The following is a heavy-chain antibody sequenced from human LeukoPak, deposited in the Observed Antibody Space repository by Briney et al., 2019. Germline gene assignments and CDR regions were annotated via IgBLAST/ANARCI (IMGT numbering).Heavy chain of an antibody. CDR2: MNPNSGNT. CDR3: AKPRHCSSTSCSRSGKHDTDY. Sequence: ASVKVSCKASGYTFSSYDINWVRQATGQGLEWMGWMNPNSGNTGYAQKFQGRVTMTRDTTTSTAYMELYSLRAEDTAVYYCAKPRHCSSTSCSRSGKHDTDYWGQGTLVTVSS. CDR1: GYTFSSYD. D-gene: IGHD2-2*01. V-gene: IGHV1-8*01. J-gene: IGHJ4*02.